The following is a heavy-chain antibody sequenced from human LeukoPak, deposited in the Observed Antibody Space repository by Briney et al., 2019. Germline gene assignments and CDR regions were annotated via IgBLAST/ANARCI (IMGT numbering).Heavy chain of an antibody. Sequence: ASVTVSCKASGYTFTSYGINWVRQAPGQGLEWMGWISTYNGNTNYAEKLQGRVTMTTDTSTSTVYMELRSLRSDDTAVYYCARDARIAVAGTSGGDWFDPWGQGTLVTVSS. D-gene: IGHD6-19*01. CDR2: ISTYNGNT. CDR3: ARDARIAVAGTSGGDWFDP. CDR1: GYTFTSYG. J-gene: IGHJ5*02. V-gene: IGHV1-18*01.